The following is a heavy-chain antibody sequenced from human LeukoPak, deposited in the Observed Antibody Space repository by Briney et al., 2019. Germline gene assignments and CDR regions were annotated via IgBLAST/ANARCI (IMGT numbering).Heavy chain of an antibody. D-gene: IGHD3-3*01. J-gene: IGHJ4*02. CDR2: IYHSGST. CDR1: GYSISSGYY. Sequence: SETLSLTCAVSGYSISSGYYWGWIRQPPGKGLEWIGSIYHSGSTYYNPSLKSRVTISVDTSKNQFSLKLSSVTAADTAVYYCARDNFGVVTTTFPFDCWGQGTLVTVSS. CDR3: ARDNFGVVTTTFPFDC. V-gene: IGHV4-38-2*02.